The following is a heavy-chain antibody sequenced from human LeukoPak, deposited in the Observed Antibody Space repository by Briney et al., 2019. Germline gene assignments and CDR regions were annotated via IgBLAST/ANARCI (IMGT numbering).Heavy chain of an antibody. V-gene: IGHV4-61*02. CDR2: IYTNGST. CDR3: ARSGYSSGWYTDY. CDR1: GGSISSGSYY. Sequence: SETLSLTCTVSGGSISSGSYYWSWIRQPAGKGLEWIGRIYTNGSTNYNPSLKSRVTISVDTSKNQFSLKLSSVTAADTAVYDCARSGYSSGWYTDYWGQGTMVTVSS. J-gene: IGHJ4*02. D-gene: IGHD6-19*01.